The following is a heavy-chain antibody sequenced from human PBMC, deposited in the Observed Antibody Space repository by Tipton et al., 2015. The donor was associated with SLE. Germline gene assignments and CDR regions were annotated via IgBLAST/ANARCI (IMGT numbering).Heavy chain of an antibody. Sequence: LRLSCTVSGGSISSYYWSWIRQPPGKGLEWIGNLYYSGSTNYNPSLKSRVTISVDTSKNQFSLKLSSVTAADTAVYYCARGSYYFDYWGQGNLVTVSS. CDR3: ARGSYYFDY. V-gene: IGHV4-59*01. J-gene: IGHJ4*02. CDR1: GGSISSYY. CDR2: LYYSGST.